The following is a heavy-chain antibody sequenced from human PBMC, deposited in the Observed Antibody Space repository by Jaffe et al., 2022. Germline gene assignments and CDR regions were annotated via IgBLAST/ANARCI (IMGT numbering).Heavy chain of an antibody. CDR3: ARDSALDYGFDY. CDR2: ISSSSSYI. D-gene: IGHD3-16*01. CDR1: GFTFSSYS. Sequence: EVQLVESGGGLVKPGGSLRLSCAASGFTFSSYSMNWVRQAPGKGLEWVSSISSSSSYIYYADSVKGRFTISRDNAKNSLYLQMNSLRAEDTAVYYCARDSALDYGFDYWGQGTLVTVSS. J-gene: IGHJ4*02. V-gene: IGHV3-21*01.